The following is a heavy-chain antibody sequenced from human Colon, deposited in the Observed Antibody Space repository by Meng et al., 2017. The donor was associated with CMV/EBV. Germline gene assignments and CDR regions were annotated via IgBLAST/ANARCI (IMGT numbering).Heavy chain of an antibody. D-gene: IGHD1-14*01. V-gene: IGHV3-21*06. CDR3: ARGLGTPT. CDR1: GFTFDTFS. CDR2: ISSSSSFI. J-gene: IGHJ4*02. Sequence: GESLKISCAASGFTFDTFSMNWVRQAPGTGLQWISSISSSSSFIYYADSVRGRFTVSRDNVKNSLYLQMDNLRVEDTAVYYCARGLGTPTWGQGTLVTVSS.